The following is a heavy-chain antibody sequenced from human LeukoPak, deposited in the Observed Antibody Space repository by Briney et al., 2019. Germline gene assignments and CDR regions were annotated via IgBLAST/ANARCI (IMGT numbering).Heavy chain of an antibody. CDR1: GYTFTGYY. D-gene: IGHD3-22*01. Sequence: ASVKVSCKASGYTFTGYYMHWVRQAPGQGLEWMGWINPNSGGTNYAQKFQGRVTMTRDTSISTAYMELSRLRSDDTAVYYCARVSYYYDSSGYSDYWGQGTLVTVSS. CDR3: ARVSYYYDSSGYSDY. CDR2: INPNSGGT. V-gene: IGHV1-2*02. J-gene: IGHJ4*02.